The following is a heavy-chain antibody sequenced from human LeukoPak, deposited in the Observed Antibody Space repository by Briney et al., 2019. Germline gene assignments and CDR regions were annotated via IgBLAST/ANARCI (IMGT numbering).Heavy chain of an antibody. Sequence: GASVKVSCKASGYTFTSYDINWVRQATGQGLEWMGWMNPNSGNTGYAQKLQGRVTMTTDTSTSTAYMELRSLRSDDTAVYYCARVSSGWSNYFDYWGQGTLVTVSS. CDR1: GYTFTSYD. CDR2: MNPNSGNT. J-gene: IGHJ4*02. D-gene: IGHD6-19*01. V-gene: IGHV1-8*01. CDR3: ARVSSGWSNYFDY.